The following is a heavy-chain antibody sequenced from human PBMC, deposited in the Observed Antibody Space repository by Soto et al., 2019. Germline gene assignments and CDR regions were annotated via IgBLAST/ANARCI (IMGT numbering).Heavy chain of an antibody. J-gene: IGHJ4*02. Sequence: SVKVSCKASGGTFSSYAISWVRQAPGQGLEWMGGIIPIFGTASYAQKFQGRVTITADESTSTAYMELSTLRSEDTAVDYCARDVVRNRRVSYFDYWGQATLVTVSS. CDR1: GGTFSSYA. CDR2: IIPIFGTA. D-gene: IGHD1-1*01. V-gene: IGHV1-69*13. CDR3: ARDVVRNRRVSYFDY.